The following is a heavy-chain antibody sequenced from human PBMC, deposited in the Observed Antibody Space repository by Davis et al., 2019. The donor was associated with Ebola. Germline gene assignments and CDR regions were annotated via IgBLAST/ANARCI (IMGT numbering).Heavy chain of an antibody. Sequence: ASVQVSCKASGYSFTGYYMHWLRQAPGQGLEWMGWINPNSGGTNYAQKFQGRVTMTRDKSISTAYMELSRLRSDDTAVYYCARGQYYYDSSGYSPFDYWGQGTLVTVSS. CDR3: ARGQYYYDSSGYSPFDY. V-gene: IGHV1-2*02. J-gene: IGHJ4*02. D-gene: IGHD3-22*01. CDR2: INPNSGGT. CDR1: GYSFTGYY.